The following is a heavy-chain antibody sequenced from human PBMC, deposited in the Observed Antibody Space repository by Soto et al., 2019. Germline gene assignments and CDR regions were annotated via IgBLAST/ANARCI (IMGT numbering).Heavy chain of an antibody. J-gene: IGHJ3*01. CDR1: GFNCPDYA. V-gene: IGHV3-49*03. CDR3: SRLARATRPEEAFDV. CDR2: ITSKRYGATP. D-gene: IGHD5-12*01. Sequence: PGGALRLSYTTAGFNCPDYAMVWFRQAPAKGLEWVGHITSKRYGATPRYAAAVTGRFTISRDDFRGIAYLQMNSLRSEDTAVYYCSRLARATRPEEAFDVSGRGTMVTVSS.